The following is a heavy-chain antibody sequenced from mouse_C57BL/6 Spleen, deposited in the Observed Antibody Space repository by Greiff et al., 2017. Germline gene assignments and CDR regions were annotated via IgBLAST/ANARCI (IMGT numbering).Heavy chain of an antibody. Sequence: EVQLMESGPGLVKPSQSLSLTCSVTGYSITSGYYWNWIRQFPGNKLEWMGYISYDGSNNYNPSLQNRISITRDTSKNQFFLKLNSVTTEDTATYYCARGGLTGYFDYWGQGTTLTVSS. J-gene: IGHJ2*01. CDR3: ARGGLTGYFDY. V-gene: IGHV3-6*01. CDR1: GYSITSGYY. CDR2: ISYDGSN. D-gene: IGHD4-1*01.